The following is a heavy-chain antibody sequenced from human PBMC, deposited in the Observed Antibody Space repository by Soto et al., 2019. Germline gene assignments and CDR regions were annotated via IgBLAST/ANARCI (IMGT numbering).Heavy chain of an antibody. CDR2: IWYDGSNK. J-gene: IGHJ4*02. CDR1: GFTFSSYG. D-gene: IGHD1-26*01. Sequence: QVQLVESGGGVVQPGRSLRLSCAASGFTFSSYGMHWVRQAPGKGLEWVAVIWYDGSNKYYADSVKGRFTISRDNSKNPLYLQMNSLRAEDTAVYYCARDEAPSDARSYFGIDYWGQGTLVTVSS. V-gene: IGHV3-33*01. CDR3: ARDEAPSDARSYFGIDY.